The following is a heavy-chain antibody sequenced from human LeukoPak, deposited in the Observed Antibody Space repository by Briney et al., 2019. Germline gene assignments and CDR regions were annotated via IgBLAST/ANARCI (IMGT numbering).Heavy chain of an antibody. D-gene: IGHD5-24*01. J-gene: IGHJ4*02. CDR2: ISSNGNTI. Sequence: GGSLRLSCAASGFTFRNYYMIWIRQATGKGLEWLSYISSNGNTIYYADSVRGRFTVSRDNVKSSLFVEMNSLGAEDTAVYYCAGDGYNYFDFWGQGTLVTVSS. CDR3: AGDGYNYFDF. CDR1: GFTFRNYY. V-gene: IGHV3-11*01.